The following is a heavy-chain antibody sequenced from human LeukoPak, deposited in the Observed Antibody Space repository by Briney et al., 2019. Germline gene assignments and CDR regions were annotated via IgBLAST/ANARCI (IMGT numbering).Heavy chain of an antibody. CDR3: ARRPRGYSSSSYYYGMDV. CDR2: IYYSGST. V-gene: IGHV4-59*01. CDR1: GGSISSYY. J-gene: IGHJ6*02. D-gene: IGHD6-13*01. Sequence: PSETLSLTCTVSGGSISSYYWSWIRQPPGKGLEWIGYIYYSGSTNYNPSLKSRVTISVDTSQNQFSLKLSSVTAADTAVYYCARRPRGYSSSSYYYGMDVWGQGTTVTVSS.